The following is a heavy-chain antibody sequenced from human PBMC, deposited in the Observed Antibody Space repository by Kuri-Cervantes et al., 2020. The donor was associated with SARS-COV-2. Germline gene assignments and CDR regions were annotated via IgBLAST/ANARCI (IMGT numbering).Heavy chain of an antibody. J-gene: IGHJ6*01. Sequence: SVKVSCKASGGTFSSYTISWVRQAPGQGLEWMGRIIPILGIANYAQKFQGRVTITADKSTSTAYMELSSLRSEDTAVYYCARRHGGSYYRDYYYYGMDVWGQGTTVTVYS. CDR2: IIPILGIA. CDR3: ARRHGGSYYRDYYYYGMDV. D-gene: IGHD1-26*01. V-gene: IGHV1-69*02. CDR1: GGTFSSYT.